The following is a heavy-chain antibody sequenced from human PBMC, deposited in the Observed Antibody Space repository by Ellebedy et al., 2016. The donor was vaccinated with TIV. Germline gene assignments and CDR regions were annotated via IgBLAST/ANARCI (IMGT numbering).Heavy chain of an antibody. CDR3: AREIYGSGSR. CDR1: GFTLSSYW. J-gene: IGHJ4*02. CDR2: IKQDGSEK. V-gene: IGHV3-7*01. Sequence: GESLKISXAASGFTLSSYWMSWLRQAPGKGLEWVANIKQDGSEKYYVDSVKGRFTISRDNNKSSVYLQMNSLRVDDTAVYFCAREIYGSGSRWGQGTLVTVSS. D-gene: IGHD3-10*01.